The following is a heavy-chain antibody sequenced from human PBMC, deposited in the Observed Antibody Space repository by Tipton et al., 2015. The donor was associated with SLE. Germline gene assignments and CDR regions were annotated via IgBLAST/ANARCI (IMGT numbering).Heavy chain of an antibody. J-gene: IGHJ4*02. D-gene: IGHD3-22*01. CDR1: GGSISSGSYY. CDR3: ARDYYDSSGYLYYFDY. CDR2: IYTSGST. Sequence: TLSRTCTVSGGSISSGSYYWSWIRQPAGKGLEWIGRIYTSGSTNYNPSLKSRVTISVDTAKNQFSLKLSSVTAADTAVYYCARDYYDSSGYLYYFDYWGQGTLVTVSS. V-gene: IGHV4-61*02.